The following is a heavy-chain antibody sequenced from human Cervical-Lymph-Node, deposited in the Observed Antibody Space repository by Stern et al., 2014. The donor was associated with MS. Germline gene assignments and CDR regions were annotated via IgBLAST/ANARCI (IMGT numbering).Heavy chain of an antibody. V-gene: IGHV3-48*02. D-gene: IGHD4-11*01. CDR3: ARDWDDYSNRFQS. CDR2: ISETSNTI. CDR1: GFTFSVNG. J-gene: IGHJ5*01. Sequence: VQLVQSGGGVVQPGGSLRLSCAASGFTFSVNGINWVRHAPGQGLEWVSYISETSNTIDYAGAVKGRFTVSRDNAKNSLYLQMNSLRHEDTAVYYCARDWDDYSNRFQSWGQGTPVTVSS.